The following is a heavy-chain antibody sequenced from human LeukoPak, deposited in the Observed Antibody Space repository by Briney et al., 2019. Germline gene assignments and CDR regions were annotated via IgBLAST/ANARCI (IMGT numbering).Heavy chain of an antibody. D-gene: IGHD5-24*01. Sequence: GASVKVSCKASGGTFSSYAISWVRQAPGQGLEWMGRIIPILGIANYAQKFQGRVTITADKSTSTAYTELSSLRSEDTAVYYCARDGLGDGYNQGYFDYWGQGTLVTVSS. J-gene: IGHJ4*02. CDR2: IIPILGIA. CDR1: GGTFSSYA. CDR3: ARDGLGDGYNQGYFDY. V-gene: IGHV1-69*04.